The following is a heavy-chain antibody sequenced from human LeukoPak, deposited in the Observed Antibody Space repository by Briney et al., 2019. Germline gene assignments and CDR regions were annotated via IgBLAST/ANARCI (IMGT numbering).Heavy chain of an antibody. J-gene: IGHJ4*02. CDR2: IYYSGST. V-gene: IGHV4-30-4*01. Sequence: SQTLSLTCTVSGGSISSGDYYWSWIRQPPGKGLEWIGYIYYSGSTYYNPSLKSRVTISVDTSKNQFSLKLSSVTAADTAVYYCARRGVVATPDANFWGQGTLVTVSS. CDR1: GGSISSGDYY. CDR3: ARRGVVATPDANF. D-gene: IGHD5-12*01.